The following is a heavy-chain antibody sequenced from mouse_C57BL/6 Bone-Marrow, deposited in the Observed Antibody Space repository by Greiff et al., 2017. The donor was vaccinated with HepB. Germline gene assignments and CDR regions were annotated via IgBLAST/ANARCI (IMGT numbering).Heavy chain of an antibody. J-gene: IGHJ2*01. Sequence: DVKLVESGGGLVKPGGSLKLSCAASGFTFSDYGMHWVRQAPEKGLEWVAYISSGSSTIYYADTVKGRFTISRDNAKNTLFLQMTSLRSEDTAMYYCARPGGYYSPFDYWGQGTTLTVSS. CDR2: ISSGSSTI. CDR3: ARPGGYYSPFDY. D-gene: IGHD2-12*01. CDR1: GFTFSDYG. V-gene: IGHV5-17*01.